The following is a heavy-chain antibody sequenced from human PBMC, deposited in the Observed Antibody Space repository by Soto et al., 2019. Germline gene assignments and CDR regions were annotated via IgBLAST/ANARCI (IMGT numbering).Heavy chain of an antibody. CDR3: ADPRSSSYSFDY. J-gene: IGHJ4*02. D-gene: IGHD2-15*01. CDR2: ISGSGSST. Sequence: EVQLLESGGGLVQPGGSLRLSCAASGFTFSSYAMNWVRQAPGKGLEWVSGISGSGSSTYYADSVKGRFTISRDNSKNPLYLQMSGVRTDESAVYYCADPRSSSYSFDYWGQGTLVTVSS. CDR1: GFTFSSYA. V-gene: IGHV3-23*01.